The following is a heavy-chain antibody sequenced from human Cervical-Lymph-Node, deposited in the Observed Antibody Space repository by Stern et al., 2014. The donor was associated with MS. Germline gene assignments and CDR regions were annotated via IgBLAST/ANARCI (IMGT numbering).Heavy chain of an antibody. CDR1: GFSFSNYW. V-gene: IGHV3-74*01. Sequence: EVQLVESGGGLVQPGGSLRLSCAASGFSFSNYWMHWVRQAPGKGLVWVSRISSDGSTTNYADSVKGRFTISRDNAKNTVYLQMNSLRAEDTAVYYCARQGNYYYYGLDVWGQGATVTVSS. D-gene: IGHD3-3*01. CDR2: ISSDGSTT. CDR3: ARQGNYYYYGLDV. J-gene: IGHJ6*02.